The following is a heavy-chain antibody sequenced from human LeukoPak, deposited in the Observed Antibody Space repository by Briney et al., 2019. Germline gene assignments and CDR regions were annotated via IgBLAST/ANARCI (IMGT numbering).Heavy chain of an antibody. D-gene: IGHD5-18*01. CDR2: ISSGGSTI. V-gene: IGHV3-48*01. CDR1: GFTFGTNS. CDR3: ARDGGGYSYGIAY. J-gene: IGHJ4*02. Sequence: GGSLRLSCAGSGFTFGTNSMRWVRQAPGKGLEWVSYISSGGSTIYYADSVKGRFTISRDNAKNSLYLPMNSLRAEDAAVYYCARDGGGYSYGIAYWGQGTLVTVSS.